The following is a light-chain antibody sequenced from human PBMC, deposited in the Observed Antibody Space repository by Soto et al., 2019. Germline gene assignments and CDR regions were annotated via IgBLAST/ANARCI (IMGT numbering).Light chain of an antibody. CDR2: GAS. CDR1: QSVSSN. CDR3: QQYNNWPPAT. J-gene: IGKJ4*01. V-gene: IGKV3-15*01. Sequence: EIVMTQSPATLSVSPGERATLSCRASQSVSSNLAWYQQKPGQAPRLLIYGASTRATGIPARFSGSGSGTEFTLTMSSLQSEDFAVYYCQQYNNWPPATFGGGTKVEI.